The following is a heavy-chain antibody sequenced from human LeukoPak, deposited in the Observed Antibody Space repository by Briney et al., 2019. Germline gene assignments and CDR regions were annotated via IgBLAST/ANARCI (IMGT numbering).Heavy chain of an antibody. CDR2: IYYSGST. V-gene: IGHV4-31*03. Sequence: SETLSLTCTVSGCSISSGGYYWSWIRQHPGKGLEWMGYIYYSGSTYYNPSLNSRITISVDTSKNQFSLKLSSVTTADTAVYYCARAVRSTVHRGWFDPWGQGTLVTVSS. CDR1: GCSISSGGYY. J-gene: IGHJ5*02. D-gene: IGHD4-17*01. CDR3: ARAVRSTVHRGWFDP.